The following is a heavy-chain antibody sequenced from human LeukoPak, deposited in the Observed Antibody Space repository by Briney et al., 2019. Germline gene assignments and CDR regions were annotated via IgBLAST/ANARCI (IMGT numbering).Heavy chain of an antibody. J-gene: IGHJ4*02. CDR3: ARAGLRYCSGGSCYSGWYFDY. V-gene: IGHV3-30*02. D-gene: IGHD2-15*01. CDR2: IPYDGSNT. Sequence: PGGSLRLSCAASGFTFSSFGLHWVRQTPGKGLEWVAFIPYDGSNTYYADSVKGRFTISRDNSKNTLYLQMNSLRAEDTAVYYCARAGLRYCSGGSCYSGWYFDYWGQGTLVTVSS. CDR1: GFTFSSFG.